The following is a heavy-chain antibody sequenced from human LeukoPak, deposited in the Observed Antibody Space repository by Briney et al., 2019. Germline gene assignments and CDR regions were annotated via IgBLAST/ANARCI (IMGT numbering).Heavy chain of an antibody. D-gene: IGHD6-6*01. V-gene: IGHV4-34*01. CDR3: ARQEGFDSSSPINNWFDP. CDR1: GGSFNSYS. J-gene: IGHJ5*02. CDR2: INHSGST. Sequence: PSETLSLTCAVYGGSFNSYSWSWIRQPPGKGLEWIGEINHSGSTNYNPSLKSRVTISVDTSKNQFSLKLSSVTAADTAVYYCARQEGFDSSSPINNWFDPWGQGTLVTVSS.